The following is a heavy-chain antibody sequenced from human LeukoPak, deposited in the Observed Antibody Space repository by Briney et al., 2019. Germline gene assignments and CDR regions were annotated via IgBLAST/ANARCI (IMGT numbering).Heavy chain of an antibody. CDR3: AKDSGYCSGGSCYSRYYFDY. CDR1: GVSVSAYY. V-gene: IGHV3-23*01. J-gene: IGHJ4*02. D-gene: IGHD2-15*01. CDR2: ISGSGGST. Sequence: PGGSLRLSCAGSGVSVSAYYMSWVRQAPGKGLEWVSAISGSGGSTYYADSVKGRFTISRDNSKNTLYLQMHSLRAEDTAVYYCAKDSGYCSGGSCYSRYYFDYWGQGTLVTVSS.